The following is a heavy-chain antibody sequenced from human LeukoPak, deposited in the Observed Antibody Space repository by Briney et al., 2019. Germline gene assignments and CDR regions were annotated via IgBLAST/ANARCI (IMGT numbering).Heavy chain of an antibody. J-gene: IGHJ4*02. CDR3: VREGVATGFDY. CDR2: INSDGTST. Sequence: GGSLRLSCAASGFTFSIYWMHWVRQAPAKGLVWVSRINSDGTSTAYADSVRGRFTISRDSAKNTLYLQMNSLRAEDTAVYYCVREGVATGFDYWGQGTLVTVSS. V-gene: IGHV3-74*01. CDR1: GFTFSIYW. D-gene: IGHD5-12*01.